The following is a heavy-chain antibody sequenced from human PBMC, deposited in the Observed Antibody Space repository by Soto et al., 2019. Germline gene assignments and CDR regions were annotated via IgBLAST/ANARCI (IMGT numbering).Heavy chain of an antibody. CDR3: ARDLAVAGTSGDY. J-gene: IGHJ4*02. CDR1: GFTVSSNY. Sequence: EVQLVESGGGLVQPGGSLRLSCAASGFTVSSNYMSWVRQAPGKGLEWVSVIYSGGSTYYADSVKGRFTISRDNSKNTLYLQMNRLRAEDTAVYYCARDLAVAGTSGDYWGQGTLVTVSS. V-gene: IGHV3-66*01. CDR2: IYSGGST. D-gene: IGHD6-19*01.